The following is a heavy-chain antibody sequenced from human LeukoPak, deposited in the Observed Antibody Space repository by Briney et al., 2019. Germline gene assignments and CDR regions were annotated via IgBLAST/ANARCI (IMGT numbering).Heavy chain of an antibody. J-gene: IGHJ6*03. D-gene: IGHD1-26*01. CDR1: GYTFTSYV. V-gene: IGHV1-18*01. Sequence: ASVKVSCKASGYTFTSYVISWVXQAPGQGLXXXXCISAYNGNTNYAQKLQGRVTMTTDTSTSTAYMDLRSLRSDDTAAYYCARDVQVGASGLYYYYYMDVWGKGTTVTVSS. CDR3: ARDVQVGASGLYYYYYMDV. CDR2: ISAYNGNT.